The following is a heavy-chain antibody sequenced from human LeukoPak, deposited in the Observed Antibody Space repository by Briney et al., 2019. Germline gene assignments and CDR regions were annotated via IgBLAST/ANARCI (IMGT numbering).Heavy chain of an antibody. CDR1: GFTFNNAW. V-gene: IGHV3-33*08. Sequence: GGSLRLSCAASGFTFNNAWMNWVRQAPGKGLEWVAVIWYDGSNKYYADSVKGRFTISRDNSKNTLYLQMNSLRAEDTAVYYCATYPENYYDSSGSPNDAFDIWGQGTMVTVSS. CDR3: ATYPENYYDSSGSPNDAFDI. CDR2: IWYDGSNK. J-gene: IGHJ3*02. D-gene: IGHD3-22*01.